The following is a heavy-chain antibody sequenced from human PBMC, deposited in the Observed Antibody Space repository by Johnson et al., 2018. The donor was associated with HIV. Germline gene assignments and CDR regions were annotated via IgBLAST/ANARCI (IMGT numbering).Heavy chain of an antibody. CDR1: GFTFSSSA. D-gene: IGHD3-16*01. J-gene: IGHJ3*02. Sequence: QMLLVESGGGVVQPGKSLRLSCAASGFTFSSSAMHWVRQAPGQGLQWVALISYDGSIKYFADSVKGRFTISRDNSKNTLYLQMNSLRAEDTAVYYCARDLNHFGGAFDIWGQGTMVTVSS. CDR3: ARDLNHFGGAFDI. CDR2: ISYDGSIK. V-gene: IGHV3-30-3*01.